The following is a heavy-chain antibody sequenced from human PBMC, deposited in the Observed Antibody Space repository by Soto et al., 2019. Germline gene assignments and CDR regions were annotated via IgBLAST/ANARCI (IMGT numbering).Heavy chain of an antibody. D-gene: IGHD2-2*01. CDR2: TSNSGST. V-gene: IGHV4-31*03. J-gene: IGHJ4*02. Sequence: QVQLQESGPGLVKPSQTLSLTCTVSGGSITSSGYYWSWIRQHPGEGLEWIGFTSNSGSTSYNPSIKSRVTISVDTSSNQFSLNLKAVTAAATAVYYCARGGGSTKVDYWGQGTLVTVSP. CDR3: ARGGGSTKVDY. CDR1: GGSITSSGYY.